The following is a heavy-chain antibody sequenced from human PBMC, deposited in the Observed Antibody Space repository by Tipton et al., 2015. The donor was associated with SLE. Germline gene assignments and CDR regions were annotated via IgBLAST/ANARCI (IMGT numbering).Heavy chain of an antibody. V-gene: IGHV4-30-2*01. CDR1: GASISSGGYS. CDR2: IYHSGTT. Sequence: TLSLTCAVSGASISSGGYSWSWIRQPPGKGLEWIGYIYHSGTTYYNPSLKSRVTISVDRSKNQFSLKLSSVTAADTAVYYCAREGGSPHYGMDVWGQGTTVTVSS. CDR3: AREGGSPHYGMDV. J-gene: IGHJ6*02. D-gene: IGHD1-26*01.